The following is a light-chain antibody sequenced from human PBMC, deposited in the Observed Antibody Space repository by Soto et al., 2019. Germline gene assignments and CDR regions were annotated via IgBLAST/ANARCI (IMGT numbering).Light chain of an antibody. CDR2: EGN. J-gene: IGLJ1*01. CDR1: SSDIGGYNL. Sequence: SALAQPASVSGSPGQSITISCPGTSSDIGGYNLVSWYQHHPGEAPQLIVYEGNKRPSGVSNRFSGFKSGNTASLTISGLQAEDEADYYCCSNAGSNTYVFGTGTKVTVL. CDR3: CSNAGSNTYV. V-gene: IGLV2-23*01.